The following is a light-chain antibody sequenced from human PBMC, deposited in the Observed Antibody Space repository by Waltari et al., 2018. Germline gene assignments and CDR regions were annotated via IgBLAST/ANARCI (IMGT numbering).Light chain of an antibody. CDR1: DSSLASFG. J-gene: IGLJ3*02. CDR3: QSYDNSLRGSLL. CDR2: ENT. V-gene: IGLV1-40*01. Sequence: QSVLTRAPSVSGAPGQRVPISCPGADSSLASFGFHWYPHLQGRVTKLLIYENTKRPSGVPDRFSGSKSGTSASLAIEGLQPEDEGDYYCQSYDNSLRGSLLFGGGTKVTV.